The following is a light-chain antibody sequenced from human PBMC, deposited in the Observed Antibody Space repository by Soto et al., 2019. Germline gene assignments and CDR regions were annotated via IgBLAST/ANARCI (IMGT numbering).Light chain of an antibody. CDR3: ASWDDSLTGLYV. Sequence: QSMLTQPPSVSGTPGQRVTISCSGGSSNIGSGTVNWYQQLPGTAPKLLIYNNNQRPSGVPDRFSGSKSGTSGSLAISGLQSEDEADYYCASWDDSLTGLYVFGTGTKVTVL. CDR2: NNN. J-gene: IGLJ1*01. CDR1: SSNIGSGT. V-gene: IGLV1-44*01.